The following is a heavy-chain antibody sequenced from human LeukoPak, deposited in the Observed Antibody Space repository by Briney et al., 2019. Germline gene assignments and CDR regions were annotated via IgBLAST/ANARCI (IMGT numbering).Heavy chain of an antibody. CDR2: INHSGST. V-gene: IGHV4-34*01. D-gene: IGHD2-8*01. Sequence: SETLSLTCAVYGGSFSGYYWSWIRQPPGEGLEWIGEINHSGSTNYNPSLKSRVTISVDTSKNQFSLKLSSVTAADTAVYYCARGGGCTNGVCYTFDYWGQGTLVTVSS. J-gene: IGHJ4*02. CDR3: ARGGGCTNGVCYTFDY. CDR1: GGSFSGYY.